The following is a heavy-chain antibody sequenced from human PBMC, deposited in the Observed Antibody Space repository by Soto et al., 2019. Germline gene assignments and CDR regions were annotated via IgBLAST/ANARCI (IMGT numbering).Heavy chain of an antibody. J-gene: IGHJ4*02. CDR2: VIPNRGVT. D-gene: IGHD2-15*01. CDR3: ARDKGYCSDTSRPDFDY. CDR1: GGTLSSYT. Sequence: QVQLVQSGAEVKKPGSSVKVSCKASGGTLSSYTFSWVRQDPGQGLEWRGRVIPNRGVTNDAKKFQGRFTIVVATSTSTAYMELNRLRYEDTAVYYCARDKGYCSDTSRPDFDYWGQGTMVTVSS. V-gene: IGHV1-69*08.